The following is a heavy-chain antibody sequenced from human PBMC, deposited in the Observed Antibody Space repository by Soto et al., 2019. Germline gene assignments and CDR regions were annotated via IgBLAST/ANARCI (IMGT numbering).Heavy chain of an antibody. CDR2: INHSGST. Sequence: SETLSLTCAVYGGSFSGYYWSWIRQPPGKGLEWIGEINHSGSTNYNPSLKSRVTISVDTSKNQFSLKLSSVTAADTAVYYCARQSLGYCSGGSCSQRRPYFDYWGQGTLVTVSS. CDR1: GGSFSGYY. D-gene: IGHD2-15*01. CDR3: ARQSLGYCSGGSCSQRRPYFDY. V-gene: IGHV4-34*01. J-gene: IGHJ4*02.